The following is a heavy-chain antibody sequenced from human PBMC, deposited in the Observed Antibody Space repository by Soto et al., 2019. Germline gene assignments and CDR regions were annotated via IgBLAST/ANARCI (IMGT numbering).Heavy chain of an antibody. CDR2: IYYSGST. CDR1: GGSISSYY. Sequence: SETLSLTCTVSGGSISSYYWSWIRQPPGKGLEWIGYIYYSGSTNYNPSLKSRVTISVDTSKNQFSLKLSSVTAADTAVYYCARIAVAGTDMDYWGQGTMVTVYS. D-gene: IGHD6-19*01. V-gene: IGHV4-59*01. J-gene: IGHJ4*02. CDR3: ARIAVAGTDMDY.